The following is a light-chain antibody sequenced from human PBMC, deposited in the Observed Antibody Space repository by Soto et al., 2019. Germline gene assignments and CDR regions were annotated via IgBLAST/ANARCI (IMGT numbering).Light chain of an antibody. CDR1: SSDVGGYNH. Sequence: QSALTQPASVSGSPGQSITISCTGTSSDVGGYNHVSWYQQHPGKAPKLMIYEVSNRPSGVSNRFSGSKSGNTASLIISGLQAEDEADYYCTSYTSSSTLVFGTGTKVTVL. V-gene: IGLV2-14*01. CDR3: TSYTSSSTLV. CDR2: EVS. J-gene: IGLJ1*01.